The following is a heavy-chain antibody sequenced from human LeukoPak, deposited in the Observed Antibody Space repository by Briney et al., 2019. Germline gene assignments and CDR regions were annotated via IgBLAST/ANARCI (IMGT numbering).Heavy chain of an antibody. D-gene: IGHD1-26*01. CDR1: GFTFSSYA. J-gene: IGHJ4*02. CDR2: ISYDGSNK. Sequence: GGSLRLSCAASGFTFSSYAMHWVRQAPGKGLEWVAVISYDGSNKYYADSVKGRFTISRDNSKNTLYLQMNSLRAEDTAVYYCARDKIVGATHFDYWGQGTLVTVSS. CDR3: ARDKIVGATHFDY. V-gene: IGHV3-30*04.